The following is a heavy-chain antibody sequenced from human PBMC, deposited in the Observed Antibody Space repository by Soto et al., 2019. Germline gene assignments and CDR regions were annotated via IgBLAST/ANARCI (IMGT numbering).Heavy chain of an antibody. CDR2: ISGSGGTT. Sequence: GGSLRLSCAASGFTVSTCAMSWVRHAPGKGLERLSGISGSGGTTYYADSVKGRFTISRGKSTTTLYLQMNSLRDEDTAVYYCARGGATTVTLFDYWGQGTLVTVGS. CDR3: ARGGATTVTLFDY. J-gene: IGHJ4*02. V-gene: IGHV3-23*01. D-gene: IGHD4-17*01. CDR1: GFTVSTCA.